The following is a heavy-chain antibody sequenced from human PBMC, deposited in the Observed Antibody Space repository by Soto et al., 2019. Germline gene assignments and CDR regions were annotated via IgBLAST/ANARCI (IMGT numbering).Heavy chain of an antibody. CDR2: VHNSGST. J-gene: IGHJ4*02. CDR1: GDPISRYH. V-gene: IGHV4-59*01. CDR3: TGDRNNRVWYKY. D-gene: IGHD6-19*01. Sequence: QVQLQESGPGLVKPSETLSLSCTVSGDPISRYHWSWIRQTPGKGLEWIGYVHNSGSTSYNPSLKSRVTISIDTSRKQFSLRLRSVTAADTAVYYCTGDRNNRVWYKYWGQGTLVTGSS.